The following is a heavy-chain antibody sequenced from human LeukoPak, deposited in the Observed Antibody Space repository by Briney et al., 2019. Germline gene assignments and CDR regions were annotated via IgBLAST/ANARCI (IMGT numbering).Heavy chain of an antibody. Sequence: SSETLSLTCTVSGGSISSGSYYWSWIRQPAGKGLEWIGSIYYSGSTYYNPSLKSRVTISVDTSKNQFSLKLSSVTAADTAVYYCARHVRDGYNFGVFDYWGQGTLVTVSS. J-gene: IGHJ4*02. CDR2: IYYSGST. CDR3: ARHVRDGYNFGVFDY. V-gene: IGHV4-39*01. CDR1: GGSISSGSYY. D-gene: IGHD5-24*01.